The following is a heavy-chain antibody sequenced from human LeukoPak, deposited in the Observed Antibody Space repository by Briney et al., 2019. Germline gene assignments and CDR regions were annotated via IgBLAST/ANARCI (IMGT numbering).Heavy chain of an antibody. CDR3: AREGGWNDFDY. CDR2: ISSSGKLI. J-gene: IGHJ4*02. Sequence: GGSLRLSCEASGLTFSSYDMNWVRQAPGKGLEWVSYISSSGKLIHYADSVKGRFTFSRDNARNSLYLQMNSLRADDTAIYYCAREGGWNDFDYWGQGTLVTVSS. V-gene: IGHV3-48*03. CDR1: GLTFSSYD. D-gene: IGHD1-1*01.